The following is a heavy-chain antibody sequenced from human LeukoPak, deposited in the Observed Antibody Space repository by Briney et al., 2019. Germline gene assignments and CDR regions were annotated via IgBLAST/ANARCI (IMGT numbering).Heavy chain of an antibody. CDR1: GGTFSSYA. D-gene: IGHD3-22*01. CDR2: IIPIFGTA. J-gene: IGHJ4*02. Sequence: SVKVSCKASGGTFSSYAISWVRQAPGQGLEWMGGIIPIFGTANYAQRFQGRVTITADESTSTAYMELSSLRSEDTAVYYCAREMDYDSSGYLSYWGQGTLVTVSS. V-gene: IGHV1-69*13. CDR3: AREMDYDSSGYLSY.